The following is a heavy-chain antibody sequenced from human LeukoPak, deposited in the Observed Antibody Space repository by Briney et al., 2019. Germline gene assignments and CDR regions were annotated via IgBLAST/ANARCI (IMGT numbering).Heavy chain of an antibody. CDR2: ITRSSSAI. J-gene: IGHJ4*02. V-gene: IGHV3-48*02. CDR1: GFTFSTYS. Sequence: GGSLRPSCAASGFTFSTYSMNWVRQAPGKGLEWVSYITRSSSAIYYADSVKGRFTISRDNAKNSLYLQMNNLRDEDTAVYYCARESSIDYWGQGTLVTVSS. CDR3: ARESSIDY.